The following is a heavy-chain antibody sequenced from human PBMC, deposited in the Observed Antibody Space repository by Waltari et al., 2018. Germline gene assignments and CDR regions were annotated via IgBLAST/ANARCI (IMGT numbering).Heavy chain of an antibody. CDR1: GGTFSSYA. D-gene: IGHD6-13*01. CDR3: ASGGLGIAAAGTDY. V-gene: IGHV1-69*08. Sequence: QVQLVQSGAEVKKPGSSVKVSCKASGGTFSSYAISWVRQAPGQGLEWMGRIIPIVGTANYAQKFQGRVTITADKSTSTAYMELSSLRSEDTAVYYCASGGLGIAAAGTDYWGQGTLVTVSS. CDR2: IIPIVGTA. J-gene: IGHJ4*02.